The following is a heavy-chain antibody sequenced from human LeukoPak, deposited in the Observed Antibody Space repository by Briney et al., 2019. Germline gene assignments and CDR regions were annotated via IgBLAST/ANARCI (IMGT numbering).Heavy chain of an antibody. J-gene: IGHJ4*02. CDR2: IYYSGST. D-gene: IGHD2-15*01. V-gene: IGHV4-31*03. CDR3: ARELKGYCSGGSCAYYFDY. CDR1: GGSISSGGYY. Sequence: PSETLSLTCTVSGGSISSGGYYWSWIRQHPGKGLEWIGYIYYSGSTYYNPSLKSRVTISVDTSKNQFSLKLSSVTAVDTAVYYCARELKGYCSGGSCAYYFDYWGQGTLVTVSS.